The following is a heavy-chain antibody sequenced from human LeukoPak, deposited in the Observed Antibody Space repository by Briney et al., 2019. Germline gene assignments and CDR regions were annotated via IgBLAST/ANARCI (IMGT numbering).Heavy chain of an antibody. Sequence: SETLSLTCTVSGYSISSGYYWGWIRQPPGKGLEWIGIIYHSGRTDYNPSLKSRVTISEDTSKNQFSLKLSSVTAADTAVYYCAREVVDWGQGTLVTVSS. J-gene: IGHJ4*02. CDR3: AREVVD. D-gene: IGHD2-15*01. CDR2: IYHSGRT. V-gene: IGHV4-38-2*02. CDR1: GYSISSGYY.